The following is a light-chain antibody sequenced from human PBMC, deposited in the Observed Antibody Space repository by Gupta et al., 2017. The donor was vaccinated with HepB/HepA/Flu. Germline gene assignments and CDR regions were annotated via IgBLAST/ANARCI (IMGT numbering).Light chain of an antibody. V-gene: IGKV3-11*01. Sequence: EIVLTQSPATLSLSPGERATLSCRASQSVSSYLAWYQQKPGQAPRLLIYDASNRATGIPARLSGSGSGKDFTLTISSREPEDFAVYYGQQRSNWPLTFGGGTKVEIK. CDR3: QQRSNWPLT. CDR1: QSVSSY. J-gene: IGKJ4*01. CDR2: DAS.